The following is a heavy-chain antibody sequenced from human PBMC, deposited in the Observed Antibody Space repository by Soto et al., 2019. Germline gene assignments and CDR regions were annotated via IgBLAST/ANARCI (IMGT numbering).Heavy chain of an antibody. CDR2: INHSGST. CDR1: GGSFSGYY. CDR3: AKDRSSGWSPIYFDY. Sequence: PSETLSLTCAVYGGSFSGYYWSWIRQPPGKGLEWIGEINHSGSTNYNPSLKSRVTISVDTSKNQFSLKLSSVTAADTAVYYCAKDRSSGWSPIYFDYWGQGTLVTVSS. V-gene: IGHV4-34*01. D-gene: IGHD6-19*01. J-gene: IGHJ4*02.